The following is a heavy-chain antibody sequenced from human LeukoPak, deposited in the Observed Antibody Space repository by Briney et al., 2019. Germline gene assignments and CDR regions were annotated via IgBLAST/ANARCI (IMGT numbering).Heavy chain of an antibody. Sequence: PSETLSLTCTVSGYPISSGYYWGWIRQPPGKGLEWIGGIYHRGSTYYNPSLKSRVTISVDTSKNQFSLKLNSVTAADTAVYYCAGEGDGYNYYWGQGTLVTVSS. J-gene: IGHJ4*02. CDR3: AGEGDGYNYY. CDR2: IYHRGST. V-gene: IGHV4-38-2*02. D-gene: IGHD5-24*01. CDR1: GYPISSGYY.